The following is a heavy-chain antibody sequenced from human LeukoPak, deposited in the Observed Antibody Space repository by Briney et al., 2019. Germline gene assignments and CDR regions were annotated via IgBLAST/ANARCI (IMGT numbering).Heavy chain of an antibody. CDR1: GYIFTSYG. Sequence: ASVKVSCKASGYIFTSYGFSWVRQAPAQGLEWMGWISAYNGNTDYPQQLQGRVTLTTDTSTNTAYMELRSLSSDDTAVYYCARGPLQWLGIGDNDYWGKGTLVTVAS. V-gene: IGHV1-18*01. D-gene: IGHD6-19*01. CDR2: ISAYNGNT. CDR3: ARGPLQWLGIGDNDY. J-gene: IGHJ4*02.